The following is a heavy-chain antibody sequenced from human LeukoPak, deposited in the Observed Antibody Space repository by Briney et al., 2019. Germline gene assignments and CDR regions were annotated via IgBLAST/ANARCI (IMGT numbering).Heavy chain of an antibody. CDR3: ARDHNYHDSSGGDYFDY. D-gene: IGHD3-22*01. V-gene: IGHV1-46*01. J-gene: IGHJ4*02. Sequence: GASVKVSCKASGGTFSSYAISWVRQAPGQGLEWMGIINPSGGSTSYAQKFQGRVTMTRDTSTSTVYMELSSLRSEDTAVYYCARDHNYHDSSGGDYFDYWGQGTLVTVSS. CDR1: GGTFSSYA. CDR2: INPSGGST.